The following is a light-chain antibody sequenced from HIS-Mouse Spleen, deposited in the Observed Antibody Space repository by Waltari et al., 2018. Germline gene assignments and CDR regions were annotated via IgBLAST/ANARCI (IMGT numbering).Light chain of an antibody. J-gene: IGLJ2*01. CDR3: CSYAGSYPVV. CDR2: DVS. V-gene: IGLV2-11*01. CDR1: SSDVGGYNY. Sequence: QSALTQPRSVSGSPGQSVTISCPGTSSDVGGYNYASWYQQHPGKAPKLMIYDVSKRPSGVPDRFSGSKSGNTASLTISGLQAEDEADYYCCSYAGSYPVVFGGGTKLTVL.